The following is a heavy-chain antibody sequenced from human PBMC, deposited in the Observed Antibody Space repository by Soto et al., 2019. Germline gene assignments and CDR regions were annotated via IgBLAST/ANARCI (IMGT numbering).Heavy chain of an antibody. CDR3: VDGFPGFYFDQ. D-gene: IGHD6-25*01. Sequence: SQTLSLTCAISGASVSSNSAAWNWIRQSPSRGLEWLGRTFYRSKWYHEYALSVRSRITISPDTSTNQFSLHLNSATPDDTAMYYCVDGFPGFYFDQWDQGTLVTVSS. CDR1: GASVSSNSAA. V-gene: IGHV6-1*01. CDR2: TFYRSKWYH. J-gene: IGHJ4*02.